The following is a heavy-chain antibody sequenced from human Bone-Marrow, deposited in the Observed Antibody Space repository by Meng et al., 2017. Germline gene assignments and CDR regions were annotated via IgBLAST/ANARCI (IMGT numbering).Heavy chain of an antibody. CDR3: ARQVGPDY. V-gene: IGHV3-33*01. Sequence: QWQLGGSGGGVVQPCRSLRLSCAASGFIFSNYGFHWVRQAPGKGLEWVAVMWSDGRRKYFADSVKGRFTVSRDNSKNTVYLQMNSLRVEDTAIYYCARQVGPDYWGQGTLVTVSS. CDR1: GFIFSNYG. J-gene: IGHJ4*02. D-gene: IGHD1-26*01. CDR2: MWSDGRRK.